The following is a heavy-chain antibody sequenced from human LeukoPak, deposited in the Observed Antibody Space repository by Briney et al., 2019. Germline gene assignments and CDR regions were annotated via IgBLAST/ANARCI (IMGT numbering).Heavy chain of an antibody. CDR1: GYTFTGYY. CDR2: INPNSGGT. Sequence: ASVKVSCKASGYTFTGYYMHWVRQAPGQGLEWMGWINPNSGGTNYAQKFQGRVTMTRDTSISTAYMELSRLRSDDTAVYYCARDLKRYYYGSGSSTDYWGQGTLVTVSS. D-gene: IGHD3-10*01. V-gene: IGHV1-2*02. CDR3: ARDLKRYYYGSGSSTDY. J-gene: IGHJ4*02.